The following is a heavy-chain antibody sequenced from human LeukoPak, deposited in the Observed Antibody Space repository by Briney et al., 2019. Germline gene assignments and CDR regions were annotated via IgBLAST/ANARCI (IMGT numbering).Heavy chain of an antibody. V-gene: IGHV3-30-3*01. Sequence: GGSLRLSCAASGFTFSSYAMHWVRQAPGKGLEGVAVISYDGSNKYYADSVKGRFTISRDNSKNTLYLQMNSLRAEDTAVYYCARDRTLYSGSLAYWGQGTLVTVSS. CDR2: ISYDGSNK. D-gene: IGHD1-26*01. J-gene: IGHJ4*02. CDR1: GFTFSSYA. CDR3: ARDRTLYSGSLAY.